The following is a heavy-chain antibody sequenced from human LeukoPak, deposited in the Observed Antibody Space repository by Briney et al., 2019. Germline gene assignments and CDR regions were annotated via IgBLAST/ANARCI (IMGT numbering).Heavy chain of an antibody. D-gene: IGHD6-19*01. Sequence: GGSLRLSCAASGFTVSSNYVSWVRQATGKGLEWVSVIYSDGSTYYADSVKGRFTISRDNSKNTLFLQMNSLRAEDTTLYYCAWHLYNSGWYFWFDPWGQGTLVTVSS. J-gene: IGHJ5*02. CDR3: AWHLYNSGWYFWFDP. CDR2: IYSDGST. CDR1: GFTVSSNY. V-gene: IGHV3-53*01.